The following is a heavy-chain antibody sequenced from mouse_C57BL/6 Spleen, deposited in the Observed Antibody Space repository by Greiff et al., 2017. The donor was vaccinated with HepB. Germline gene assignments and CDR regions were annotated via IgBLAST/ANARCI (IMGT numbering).Heavy chain of an antibody. CDR3: AKPNDHDGVGAMDY. CDR2: IWGDGST. Sequence: VAPSQSLSITCTVSGFSLTSYGVSWVRQPPGKGLEWLGVIWGDGSTNYHSALISRLSISKDNSKSQVFLKLNSLQTDDTATYYCAKPNDHDGVGAMDYWGQGTSVTVSS. CDR1: GFSLTSYG. J-gene: IGHJ4*01. D-gene: IGHD1-1*02. V-gene: IGHV2-3*01.